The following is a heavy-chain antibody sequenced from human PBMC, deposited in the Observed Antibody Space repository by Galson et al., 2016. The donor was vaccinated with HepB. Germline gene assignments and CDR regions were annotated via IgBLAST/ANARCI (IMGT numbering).Heavy chain of an antibody. J-gene: IGHJ6*03. Sequence: SVKVSCKASGYTFTKYGISWVRQAPGQGLEWLGWISSFNGNTNYAHNFRGRVTITSDASTNTAYMELRSLRSDDSAVYYCARRDYTSGYYSFYYMDVWGGGTTVTVSS. CDR1: GYTFTKYG. D-gene: IGHD6-19*01. CDR2: ISSFNGNT. CDR3: ARRDYTSGYYSFYYMDV. V-gene: IGHV1-18*04.